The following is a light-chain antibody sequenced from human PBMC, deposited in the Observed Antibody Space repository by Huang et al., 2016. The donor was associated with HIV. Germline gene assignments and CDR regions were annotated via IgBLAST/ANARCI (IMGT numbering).Light chain of an antibody. CDR2: GAS. Sequence: EIDMTQSPATVSVSPGERATLSCRPSQSVNSNLAWYQQKPGQAPRLLIFGASTRATGIPARFSGSGSGTEFTLTISSLQSEDVAVYYCQHYNSWPYTFGQGAKVEI. V-gene: IGKV3-15*01. CDR3: QHYNSWPYT. CDR1: QSVNSN. J-gene: IGKJ2*01.